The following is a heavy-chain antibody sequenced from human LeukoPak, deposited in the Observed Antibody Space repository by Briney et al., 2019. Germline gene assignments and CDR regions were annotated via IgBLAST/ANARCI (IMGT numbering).Heavy chain of an antibody. J-gene: IGHJ4*02. CDR3: ARDFLHSSTSRPFDY. V-gene: IGHV3-21*01. CDR2: IFSRGESI. D-gene: IGHD2-2*01. Sequence: PGGSLRLSCAASGFTFGAYTMNWVRQAPGKGLEWVSCIFSRGESIFYADSVKGRFTISRDNAKNSLYLQMDSLRAEDTAVYYCARDFLHSSTSRPFDYWGQGTLVTVSS. CDR1: GFTFGAYT.